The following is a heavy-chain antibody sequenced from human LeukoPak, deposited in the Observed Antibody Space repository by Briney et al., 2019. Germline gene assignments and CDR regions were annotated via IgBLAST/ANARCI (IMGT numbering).Heavy chain of an antibody. Sequence: SETLSLTCTVSGGSISSYYWSWIRQPPGKGLEWIGYIYYSGSTNYNPSLKSRVTISVDTSKNQFSLKLSSVTAADTAAYYCARHTRAARRGSVGFDYWGQGTLVTVSS. D-gene: IGHD6-6*01. CDR1: GGSISSYY. CDR3: ARHTRAARRGSVGFDY. V-gene: IGHV4-59*08. J-gene: IGHJ4*02. CDR2: IYYSGST.